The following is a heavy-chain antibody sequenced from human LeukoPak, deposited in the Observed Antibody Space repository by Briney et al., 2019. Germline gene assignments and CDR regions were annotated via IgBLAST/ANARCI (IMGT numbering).Heavy chain of an antibody. Sequence: SETLSFTCTVSGGSISSYYWSWIRQPAGKGLEWIGRIYTSGSTNYNPSLKSRVTMSVDTSKNQFSLKLSSVTAADTAVYYCARSGSGYYYVKQDDAFDIWGQGTMVTVSS. D-gene: IGHD3-22*01. CDR3: ARSGSGYYYVKQDDAFDI. CDR1: GGSISSYY. J-gene: IGHJ3*02. CDR2: IYTSGST. V-gene: IGHV4-4*07.